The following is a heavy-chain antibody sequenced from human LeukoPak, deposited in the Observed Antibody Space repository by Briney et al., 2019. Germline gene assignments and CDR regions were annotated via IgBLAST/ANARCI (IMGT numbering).Heavy chain of an antibody. CDR2: IYYSGST. Sequence: SETLSLTCTVSGGSISSYYWSWIRQPPGKGLEWIGYIYYSGSTNYNPSLKSRVTISVDTSKNQFSLKLSSVTAADTAVYYCARDRFYGIVGAVDAFDIWGQGTMVTVSS. CDR3: ARDRFYGIVGAVDAFDI. V-gene: IGHV4-59*01. J-gene: IGHJ3*02. D-gene: IGHD1-26*01. CDR1: GGSISSYY.